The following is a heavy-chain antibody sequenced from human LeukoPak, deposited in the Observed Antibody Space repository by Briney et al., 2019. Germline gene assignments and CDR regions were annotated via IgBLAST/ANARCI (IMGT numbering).Heavy chain of an antibody. Sequence: PTGGSLRLSCAASGFTVSGHYMNWVRQAPGKGLDWVSVIHTDGSTYYADSVKGRFTISRDNSKNTLFLQMNTLRAEDTAVYYCARDRPYGGRGDFDYWGQGTLVTVSS. CDR1: GFTVSGHY. J-gene: IGHJ4*02. CDR2: IHTDGST. V-gene: IGHV3-66*01. D-gene: IGHD4-23*01. CDR3: ARDRPYGGRGDFDY.